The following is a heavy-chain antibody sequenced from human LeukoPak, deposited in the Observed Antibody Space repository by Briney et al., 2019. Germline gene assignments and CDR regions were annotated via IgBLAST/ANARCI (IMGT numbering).Heavy chain of an antibody. CDR1: GYTFTSYY. J-gene: IGHJ4*02. D-gene: IGHD4-17*01. Sequence: ASVKVSCKASGYTFTSYYMHWVRQAPGQGLEWMGIINPSGGSTSYAQKFQGRVTMTRDTSTSPVYMELSSLRSEDTAVYYCARDRDYGDYVEYFDYWGQGTLVTVSS. CDR2: INPSGGST. V-gene: IGHV1-46*01. CDR3: ARDRDYGDYVEYFDY.